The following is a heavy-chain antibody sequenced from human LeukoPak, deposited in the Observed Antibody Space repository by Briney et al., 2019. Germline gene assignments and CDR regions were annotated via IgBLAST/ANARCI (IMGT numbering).Heavy chain of an antibody. CDR1: GFPLSSYS. J-gene: IGHJ4*02. D-gene: IGHD2-15*01. Sequence: GGSLRLSCAASGFPLSSYSINWVRQAPGKGLEWVSYISSSGSAIYYVDSVKGRFTVSRDNAKNSLFLQMNSPRAEDTAVYYCVRVKGSYFDYWGQGALATVSS. CDR2: ISSSGSAI. V-gene: IGHV3-48*01. CDR3: VRVKGSYFDY.